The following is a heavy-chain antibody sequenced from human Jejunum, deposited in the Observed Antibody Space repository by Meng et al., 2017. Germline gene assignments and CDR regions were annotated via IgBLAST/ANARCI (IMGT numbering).Heavy chain of an antibody. V-gene: IGHV4-59*08. CDR1: GASISSYF. CDR3: ARGSRDDGSGSGYYKTWFDP. Sequence: SETLSLTCTVSGASISSYFWSWIRQPPGRGLEWIGYIYNSGSTNYNPSLKSRVTISVDTSKNRFSLRLTSVTAADTAVYFCARGSRDDGSGSGYYKTWFDPWGHGTQVTVSS. J-gene: IGHJ5*02. D-gene: IGHD3-22*01. CDR2: IYNSGST.